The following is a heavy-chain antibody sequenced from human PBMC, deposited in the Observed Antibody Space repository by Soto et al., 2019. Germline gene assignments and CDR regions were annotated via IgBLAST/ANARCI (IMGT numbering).Heavy chain of an antibody. D-gene: IGHD1-1*01. CDR2: IIWNSAYI. Sequence: EVQLVESGGGLVQPGGSLRLSCAASGFILDVFAMHWVRQAPGKGLEWVAGIIWNSAYIVYGDSVKGRFTVSRDNAKKSLYLQMNSLRPEDSATYYCVKDSTVSGVRQGMDYWGRGTLVTVSS. CDR1: GFILDVFA. CDR3: VKDSTVSGVRQGMDY. V-gene: IGHV3-9*01. J-gene: IGHJ4*01.